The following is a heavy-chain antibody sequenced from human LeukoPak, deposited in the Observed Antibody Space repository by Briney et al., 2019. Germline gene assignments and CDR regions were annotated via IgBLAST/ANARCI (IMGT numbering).Heavy chain of an antibody. CDR1: GGPISSYY. D-gene: IGHD3-16*01. Sequence: SETLSLTCTVSGGPISSYYWSWIRQPPGKGLEWIGYIYYSGSTNYNPSLKSRVTISVDTSKNQFSLKLSSVAAADTAVYYCARDGWADEGAFDIWGQGTMVTVSS. J-gene: IGHJ3*02. CDR2: IYYSGST. V-gene: IGHV4-59*01. CDR3: ARDGWADEGAFDI.